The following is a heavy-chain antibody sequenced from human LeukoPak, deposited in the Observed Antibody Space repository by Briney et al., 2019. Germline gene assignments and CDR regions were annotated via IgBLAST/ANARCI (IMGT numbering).Heavy chain of an antibody. CDR3: TTDVD. Sequence: GGSLRLSCAASGFTFTNAWMSWVRQAPGKGLEWVGHIKSKTDGGTTDYAAPVKGRFTISRDDSKNTLYLQMNSLRTEDIAVYYCTTDVDWGQGTLVTVSS. V-gene: IGHV3-15*01. CDR1: GFTFTNAW. J-gene: IGHJ4*02. CDR2: IKSKTDGGTT. D-gene: IGHD2-21*01.